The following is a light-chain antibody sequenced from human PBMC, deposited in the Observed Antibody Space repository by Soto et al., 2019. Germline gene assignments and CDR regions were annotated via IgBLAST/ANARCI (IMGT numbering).Light chain of an antibody. V-gene: IGKV3-20*01. Sequence: TRAPSAMTVAPGERATLYYRTSQSVTTYLAWYPQKPGQAPRLFIYGASSRATGSPDRFSGSGAGTDFALTISNLEPEQSAESYCHQYPSSPPLRCGAGTKVDIK. CDR3: HQYPSSPPLR. J-gene: IGKJ4*02. CDR2: GAS. CDR1: QSVTTY.